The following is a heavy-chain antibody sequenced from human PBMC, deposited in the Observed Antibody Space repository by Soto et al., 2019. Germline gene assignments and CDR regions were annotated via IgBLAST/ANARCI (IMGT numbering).Heavy chain of an antibody. J-gene: IGHJ6*02. CDR1: GNTFASYD. CDR3: ARGPIAAADFYYYGMDV. V-gene: IGHV1-8*01. CDR2: INPNSGNI. Sequence: AASVKVSCKASGNTFASYDINWVRQATGHGLEWMGWINPNSGNIGYAQKFQGRVTMTRDTAIRTAYMEASRLRSDDTAVYYCARGPIAAADFYYYGMDVWGQGTTVTVSS. D-gene: IGHD6-13*01.